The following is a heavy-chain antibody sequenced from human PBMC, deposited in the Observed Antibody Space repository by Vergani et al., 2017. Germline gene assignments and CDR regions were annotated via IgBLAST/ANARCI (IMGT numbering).Heavy chain of an antibody. Sequence: VQLVESGGGLVKPGGSLRLSCAASGFTFSNAWMSWVRQAPGQGLAWVGRIKSKTDGGTTDYAAPVKGRFTISRDDSKNTLYLQMNSLKTEDTAVYYCTIFPSDILTGVDAFDIWGQGTMVTVSS. CDR2: IKSKTDGGTT. CDR3: TIFPSDILTGVDAFDI. D-gene: IGHD3-9*01. J-gene: IGHJ3*02. CDR1: GFTFSNAW. V-gene: IGHV3-15*01.